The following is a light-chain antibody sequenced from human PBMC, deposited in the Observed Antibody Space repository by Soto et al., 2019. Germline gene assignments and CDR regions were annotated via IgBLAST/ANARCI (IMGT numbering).Light chain of an antibody. CDR2: GAS. V-gene: IGKV3-20*01. J-gene: IGKJ5*01. CDR3: QQYNNWPPIT. Sequence: EIILTQSPDTLSLSAGERATLSCRAIQTVSSNYLAWCQQRPGQAPRLLIYGASTRAAGIPDRFSGSGSGTDFTLTISRLEPEDFAVYYCQQYNNWPPITFGQGTRLEI. CDR1: QTVSSNY.